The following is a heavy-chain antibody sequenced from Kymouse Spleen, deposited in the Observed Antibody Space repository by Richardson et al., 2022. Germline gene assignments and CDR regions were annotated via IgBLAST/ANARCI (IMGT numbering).Heavy chain of an antibody. CDR1: GFTFDDYA. V-gene: IGHV3-9*01. J-gene: IGHJ6*02. D-gene: IGHD4-23*01. CDR2: ISWNSGSI. Sequence: EVQLVESGGGLVQPGRSLRLSCAASGFTFDDYAMHWVRQAPGKGLEWVSGISWNSGSIGYADSVKGRFTISRDNAKNSLYLQMNSLRAEDTALYYCAKALTPRTIVHYYYYGMDVWGQGTT. CDR3: AKALTPRTIVHYYYYGMDV.